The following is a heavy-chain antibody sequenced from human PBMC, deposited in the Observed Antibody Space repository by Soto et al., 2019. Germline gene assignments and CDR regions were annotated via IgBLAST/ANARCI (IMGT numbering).Heavy chain of an antibody. CDR3: ARPANDHYANSDYYHDAFDI. V-gene: IGHV4-34*01. Sequence: SETLSLTCAIYNGSFSGYYWGWIRLTPGKGLEWIGEINHSGGTNYNPSLKSRVSMSVDTSKNQFSLRLSSVTAADTAVYYCARPANDHYANSDYYHDAFDIWGQGRMVTVSS. J-gene: IGHJ3*02. CDR1: NGSFSGYY. D-gene: IGHD3-22*01. CDR2: INHSGGT.